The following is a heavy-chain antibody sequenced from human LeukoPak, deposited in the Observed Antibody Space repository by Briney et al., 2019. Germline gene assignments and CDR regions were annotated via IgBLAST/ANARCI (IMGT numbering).Heavy chain of an antibody. J-gene: IGHJ5*02. D-gene: IGHD3-16*02. V-gene: IGHV1-69*08. Sequence: SQNLSCKASRDTFNKYSISCLRQAPGQGVEWMGRILPIMDTKNYELKFQDRVTITADKSTSTASMEMRSLRSGDTAMYYCARGDQALGWGGLIVNNYFDLWGQGTLVTVSS. CDR3: ARGDQALGWGGLIVNNYFDL. CDR2: ILPIMDTK. CDR1: RDTFNKYS.